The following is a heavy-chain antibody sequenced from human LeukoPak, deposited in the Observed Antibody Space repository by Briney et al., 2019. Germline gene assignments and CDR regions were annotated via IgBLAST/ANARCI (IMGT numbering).Heavy chain of an antibody. CDR3: ARDSLTPTVAPLDY. CDR2: IIPILGTA. J-gene: IGHJ4*02. Sequence: ASVKVSCKASGGTFSSYAISWVRQAPGQGLEWMGRIIPILGTANYAQKFQDRVTITADKSTSTAYMELSSLRSEDTAVYYCARDSLTPTVAPLDYWGQGTLVTVSS. V-gene: IGHV1-69*04. D-gene: IGHD4-23*01. CDR1: GGTFSSYA.